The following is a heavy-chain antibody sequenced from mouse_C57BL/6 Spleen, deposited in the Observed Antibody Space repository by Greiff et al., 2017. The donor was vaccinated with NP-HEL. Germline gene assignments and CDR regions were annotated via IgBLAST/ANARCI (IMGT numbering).Heavy chain of an antibody. Sequence: EVQLQQSGPGLVKPSQSLSLTCSVTGYSITSGYYWNWIRQSPGNQLEWRGYISYDGSNNYNTSLKNRISITRDTSKNQFFLKLNSVTTEDTATYYCAREYDGYYGYFDYWGQGTTLTVSS. D-gene: IGHD2-3*01. CDR3: AREYDGYYGYFDY. CDR2: ISYDGSN. J-gene: IGHJ2*01. CDR1: GYSITSGYY. V-gene: IGHV3-6*01.